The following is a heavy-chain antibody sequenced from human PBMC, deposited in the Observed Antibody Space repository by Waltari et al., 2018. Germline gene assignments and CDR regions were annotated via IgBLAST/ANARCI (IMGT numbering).Heavy chain of an antibody. J-gene: IGHJ4*02. CDR3: ARDRGRGLYLDS. CDR2: VHRSGKT. Sequence: QVQLQTSGPGLVKPSGTLSPTCTVSGASMSSSDFWSWVRQSPEKGLEWIGQVHRSGKTNYNPSLESRVAISIDMSNNQFSLKVTSTTAADTAVYYCARDRGRGLYLDSWGQGTLVTVSP. D-gene: IGHD2-15*01. V-gene: IGHV4-4*02. CDR1: GASMSSSDF.